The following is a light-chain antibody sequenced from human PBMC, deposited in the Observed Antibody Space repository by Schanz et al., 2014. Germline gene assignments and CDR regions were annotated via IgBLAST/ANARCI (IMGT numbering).Light chain of an antibody. CDR2: EGT. CDR1: SRDVGKYNL. CDR3: CSYVAHHWL. V-gene: IGLV2-23*01. J-gene: IGLJ3*02. Sequence: QSALTQPASVSGSPGQSITISCTGTSRDVGKYNLVSWHQQLPGKAPKLIIYEGTMRPSGVSNRFSASKSGNTASLTISGLQAEDEADYYCCSYVAHHWLFGVGTKVTVL.